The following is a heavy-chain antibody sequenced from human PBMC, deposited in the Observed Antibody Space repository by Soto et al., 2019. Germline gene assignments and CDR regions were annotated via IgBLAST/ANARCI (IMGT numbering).Heavy chain of an antibody. Sequence: SETLSLTCTVSGGSISSSSYYWGWIRQPPGKGLEWIGSIYYSGSTYYNPSLKSRVTISVDTSKNQFSLKLSSVTAADTAVDYCARHEYGYSSSSPQDYWGQGTLVTVSS. CDR3: ARHEYGYSSSSPQDY. CDR1: GGSISSSSYY. J-gene: IGHJ4*02. CDR2: IYYSGST. D-gene: IGHD6-6*01. V-gene: IGHV4-39*01.